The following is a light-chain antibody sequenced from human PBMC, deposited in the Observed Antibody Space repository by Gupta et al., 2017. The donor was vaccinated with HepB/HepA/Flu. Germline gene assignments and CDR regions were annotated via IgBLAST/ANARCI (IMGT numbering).Light chain of an antibody. Sequence: SYELTQPPSVSVSPGQTASIPCSGDKLGDKYACWYQQKPGQSPVLVIYQDSKRPSGIPERFSGSNSGNTATLTISGTQAMDEADYYCQAWDSVHVVFGGGTKLTVL. CDR1: KLGDKY. CDR3: QAWDSVHVV. CDR2: QDS. J-gene: IGLJ2*01. V-gene: IGLV3-1*01.